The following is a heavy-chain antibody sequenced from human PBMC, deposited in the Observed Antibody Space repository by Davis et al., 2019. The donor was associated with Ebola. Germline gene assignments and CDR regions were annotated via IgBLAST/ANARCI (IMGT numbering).Heavy chain of an antibody. CDR1: GFTFSNYD. CDR2: TGTIPGDT. Sequence: GGSLRLSCAASGFTFSNYDMNWVRQATGKGLEWLSATGTIPGDTYYLPSVRGRFTVSRANAKNSFYLQMDSLTAEDTAVYYCARAPPGSRFRLDHWGQGTLVTVSS. CDR3: ARAPPGSRFRLDH. J-gene: IGHJ4*02. D-gene: IGHD1-1*01. V-gene: IGHV3-13*01.